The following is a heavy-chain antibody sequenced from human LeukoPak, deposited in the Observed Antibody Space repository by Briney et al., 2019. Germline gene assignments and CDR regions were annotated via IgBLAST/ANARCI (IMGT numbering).Heavy chain of an antibody. V-gene: IGHV4-30-2*01. Sequence: SETLSLTCTVSGGSISSGGYYWSWIRQPPGKGLEWIGYIYHSGSTYYNPSLKSRVTISVDRSKNQFSLKLSSVTAADTAVYYCARWAYGSGSYTFDIWGQGTMVTVSS. CDR2: IYHSGST. D-gene: IGHD3-10*01. CDR3: ARWAYGSGSYTFDI. CDR1: GGSISSGGYY. J-gene: IGHJ3*02.